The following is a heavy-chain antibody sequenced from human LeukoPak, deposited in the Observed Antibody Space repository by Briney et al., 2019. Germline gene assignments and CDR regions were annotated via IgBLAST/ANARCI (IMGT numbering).Heavy chain of an antibody. CDR3: ARDATRFCSGGSCRGGYYYYYMDV. D-gene: IGHD2-15*01. J-gene: IGHJ6*03. CDR2: INPNSGGT. Sequence: ASVKVSRKASGYTFTGYYMHWVRQAPGQGLEWMGWINPNSGGTNYAQKFQGRVTMTRDTSISTAYMELSRLRSDDTAVYYCARDATRFCSGGSCRGGYYYYYMDVWGKGTTVTVSS. V-gene: IGHV1-2*02. CDR1: GYTFTGYY.